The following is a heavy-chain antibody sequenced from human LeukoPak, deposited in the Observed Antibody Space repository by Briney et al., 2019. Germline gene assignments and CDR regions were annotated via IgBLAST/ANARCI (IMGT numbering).Heavy chain of an antibody. V-gene: IGHV4-59*12. J-gene: IGHJ2*01. CDR1: GGSISSYY. CDR3: ARGIWEMATIPYWYFDI. D-gene: IGHD5-24*01. Sequence: SETLSLTCTVSGGSISSYYWSWIRQPPGKGLEWIGYIYYSGSTNYNPSLKSRVTISVDTSKNQFSLKLSSVTAADTALYYCARGIWEMATIPYWYFDIWGRGTLVTVSS. CDR2: IYYSGST.